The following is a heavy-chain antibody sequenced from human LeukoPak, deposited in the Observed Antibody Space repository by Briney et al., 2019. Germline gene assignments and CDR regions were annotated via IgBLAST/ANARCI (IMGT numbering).Heavy chain of an antibody. CDR3: TTDRLIVGATIY. J-gene: IGHJ4*02. D-gene: IGHD1-26*01. CDR2: ISSGSGTI. CDR1: GFTFSGYA. V-gene: IGHV3-48*02. Sequence: GGSLRLSCAASGFTFSGYAMNWVRQAPGKGLEWVSYISSGSGTIYYAASVRGRFTITRDNARNSLYLQMNSLRDEDTAVYYCTTDRLIVGATIYWGQGTLVTVSS.